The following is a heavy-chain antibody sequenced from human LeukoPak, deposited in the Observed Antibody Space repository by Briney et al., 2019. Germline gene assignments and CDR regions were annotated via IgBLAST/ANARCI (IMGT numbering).Heavy chain of an antibody. Sequence: PGGSLRLSCTASGVTFGTSWMSWVRQSPGKGLEFLANIKYDGTVKNYLDSVKGRFTISRDNPKNSMYLQMDSLRAEDTAIYYCARDPDSSAFDYWGQGALVTVSS. CDR1: GVTFGTSW. V-gene: IGHV3-7*01. J-gene: IGHJ4*02. CDR3: ARDPDSSAFDY. D-gene: IGHD2-15*01. CDR2: IKYDGTVK.